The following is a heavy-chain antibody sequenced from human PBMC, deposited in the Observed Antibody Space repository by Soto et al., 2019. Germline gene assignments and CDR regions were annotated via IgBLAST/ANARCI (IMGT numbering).Heavy chain of an antibody. D-gene: IGHD6-13*01. Sequence: LSLTCTVSGRSISSYYWSWIRQPPGKGLEWIGYIYASGSTNYNPSLKSRITISVDTSKNQFSLKLSSVTAADTAVYYCARGGSTWLEYFQHWGQGTLVTVSS. V-gene: IGHV4-59*01. J-gene: IGHJ1*01. CDR2: IYASGST. CDR3: ARGGSTWLEYFQH. CDR1: GRSISSYY.